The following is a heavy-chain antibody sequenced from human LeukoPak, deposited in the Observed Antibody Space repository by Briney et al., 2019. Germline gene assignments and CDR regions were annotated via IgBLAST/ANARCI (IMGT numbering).Heavy chain of an antibody. CDR3: ANGRGDYERVTRFDY. D-gene: IGHD4-17*01. V-gene: IGHV3-23*01. Sequence: PGGSLRLSCAASGFTFSSSAMSWVRQAPGKGLEWVSGISGSGVGTYYADSVKGRFTISRDNSKNTLFLQVNSLRAEDTAIYYCANGRGDYERVTRFDYWGQGTLVTVSS. CDR1: GFTFSSSA. CDR2: ISGSGVGT. J-gene: IGHJ4*02.